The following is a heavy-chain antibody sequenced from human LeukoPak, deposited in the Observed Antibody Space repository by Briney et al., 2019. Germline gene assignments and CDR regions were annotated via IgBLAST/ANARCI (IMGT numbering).Heavy chain of an antibody. V-gene: IGHV1-69*05. Sequence: SVKVSCKASGGTFSSYAISWVRQAPGQGLEWMGGIIPIFGTANYAQKFQGRVTITTDESTSTAYMELSSLRSEDTAVYYCARSKEKGRDGYNYLDYWGQGTLATVSS. CDR3: ARSKEKGRDGYNYLDY. J-gene: IGHJ4*02. CDR1: GGTFSSYA. CDR2: IIPIFGTA. D-gene: IGHD5-24*01.